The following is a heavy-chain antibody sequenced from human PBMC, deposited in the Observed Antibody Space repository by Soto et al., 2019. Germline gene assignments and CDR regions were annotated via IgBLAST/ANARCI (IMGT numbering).Heavy chain of an antibody. CDR1: GGSIGSGYC. Sequence: SATLSLTCTVSGGSIGSGYCWSWIRHPPWKGLELIGYVYQGGGTSYNPSLKSRVNISVDTSKNQFSLNLRSVTAADTAIYYCARDSGLHQGWLHPWGQGIKVTVSS. CDR3: ARDSGLHQGWLHP. J-gene: IGHJ5*02. V-gene: IGHV4-30-2*01. D-gene: IGHD5-12*01. CDR2: VYQGGGT.